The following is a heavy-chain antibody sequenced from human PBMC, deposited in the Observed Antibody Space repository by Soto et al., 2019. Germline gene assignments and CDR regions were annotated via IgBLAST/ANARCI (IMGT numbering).Heavy chain of an antibody. CDR1: GGTFSSYT. CDR2: IIPILGIA. Sequence: GASVKVSCKASGGTFSSYTISWVRQAPGQGLEWMGRIIPILGIANYAQKFQGRVTITADKSTSTAYMELSSLRSEDTAVYYCAGISTSIAVAGYFDYWGQGTLVTVSS. J-gene: IGHJ4*02. D-gene: IGHD6-19*01. V-gene: IGHV1-69*02. CDR3: AGISTSIAVAGYFDY.